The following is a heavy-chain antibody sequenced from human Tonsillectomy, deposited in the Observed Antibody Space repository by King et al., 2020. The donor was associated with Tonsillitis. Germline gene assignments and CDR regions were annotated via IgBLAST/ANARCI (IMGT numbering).Heavy chain of an antibody. CDR3: ARDQTCYYDSSGYDY. V-gene: IGHV1-46*01. CDR1: GYTFTSYY. D-gene: IGHD3-22*01. Sequence: QLVQSGAEVKKPGASVKVSCKASGYTFTSYYMHWVRQAPGQGLEWMGIINPSGGSTSYAQKFQGRVTMTRDTSTSTVYMELSSLRSEDTAVYYCARDQTCYYDSSGYDYWGQGTLVTVSS. J-gene: IGHJ4*02. CDR2: INPSGGST.